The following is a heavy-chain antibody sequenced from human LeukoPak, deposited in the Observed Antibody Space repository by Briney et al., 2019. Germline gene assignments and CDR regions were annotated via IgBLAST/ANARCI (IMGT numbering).Heavy chain of an antibody. CDR2: ISTTGSTI. J-gene: IGHJ4*02. V-gene: IGHV3-48*03. CDR1: GFTFSGHE. CDR3: ARDDVYGDSLPDY. D-gene: IGHD4-17*01. Sequence: GGSLRLSCVASGFTFSGHEMDWVRQAPGKGLEWLSYISTTGSTIYYADSAKGRFTISRDNFKNSLYLQMNSLRAEDTAIYYCARDDVYGDSLPDYWGQGTLVTVSS.